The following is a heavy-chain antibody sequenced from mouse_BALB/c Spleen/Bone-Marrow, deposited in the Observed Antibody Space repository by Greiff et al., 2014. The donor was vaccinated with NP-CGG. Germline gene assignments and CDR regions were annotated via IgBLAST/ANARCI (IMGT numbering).Heavy chain of an antibody. D-gene: IGHD1-1*01. Sequence: VHVKQSGAELLKPGASVKLSCTASGFNIKDTFMHWVKQRPEQGLEWIGGIDPANGDTKYDPKFQGKATITADTSSNTAYLQLSSLTSEDTAVYYCTKPSFYYGSSYWYFDVSGAGTTITVSS. J-gene: IGHJ1*01. CDR2: IDPANGDT. CDR1: GFNIKDTF. V-gene: IGHV14-3*02. CDR3: TKPSFYYGSSYWYFDV.